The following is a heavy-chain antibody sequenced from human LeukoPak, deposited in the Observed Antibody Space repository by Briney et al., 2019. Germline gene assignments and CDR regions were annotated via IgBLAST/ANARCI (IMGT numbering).Heavy chain of an antibody. V-gene: IGHV1-8*03. CDR3: ARVAGYCSSTSCYPNWFDP. D-gene: IGHD2-2*01. CDR2: MNPNSGNT. CDR1: GYTFTSYD. J-gene: IGHJ5*02. Sequence: ASVKVSCMASGYTFTSYDINWVRQATGQGLEWMGWMNPNSGNTGYAQKFQGRVTITRNTSISTAYMELSSLRSEDTAVYYCARVAGYCSSTSCYPNWFDPWGQGTLVTVSS.